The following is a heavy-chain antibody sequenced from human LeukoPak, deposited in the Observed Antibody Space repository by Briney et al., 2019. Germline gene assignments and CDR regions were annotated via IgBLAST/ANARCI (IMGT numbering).Heavy chain of an antibody. Sequence: ASVKVSCEASGYTFTSYYMHWVRQAPGQGLEWMGWISAYNGNTSYAQKLQGRVTMTTDTSTSTAYMELRSLRSDDTAVYYCARDLSGSYDFDIWGQGTMVTVSS. CDR3: ARDLSGSYDFDI. J-gene: IGHJ3*02. D-gene: IGHD1-26*01. V-gene: IGHV1-18*04. CDR1: GYTFTSYY. CDR2: ISAYNGNT.